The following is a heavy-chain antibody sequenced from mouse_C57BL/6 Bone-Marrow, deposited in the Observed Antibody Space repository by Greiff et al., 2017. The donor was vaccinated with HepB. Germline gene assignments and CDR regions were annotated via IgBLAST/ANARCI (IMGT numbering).Heavy chain of an antibody. Sequence: VQLQQSGPELVKPGASVKISCKASGYSFTGYYMNWVKQSPEKSLEWIGEINPSTGGTTYNQKFKAKATLTVDKSSSTAYMQLKSLTSEDSAVYYCARDGNYGYFDVWGTGTTVTVSS. J-gene: IGHJ1*03. V-gene: IGHV1-42*01. D-gene: IGHD1-1*01. CDR3: ARDGNYGYFDV. CDR2: INPSTGGT. CDR1: GYSFTGYY.